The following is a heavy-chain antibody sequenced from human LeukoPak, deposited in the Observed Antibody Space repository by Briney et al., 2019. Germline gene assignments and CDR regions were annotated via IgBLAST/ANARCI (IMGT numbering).Heavy chain of an antibody. Sequence: SVKVSCKASGGTFSSYTISWVRQAPRQGLEWMGRIIPILGIANYAQKFQGRVTITADKSTSTAYMELSSLRSEDTAVYYCARGQRVVVKDWFDPWGQGTLVTVSS. CDR3: ARGQRVVVKDWFDP. D-gene: IGHD2-15*01. V-gene: IGHV1-69*02. CDR1: GGTFSSYT. CDR2: IIPILGIA. J-gene: IGHJ5*02.